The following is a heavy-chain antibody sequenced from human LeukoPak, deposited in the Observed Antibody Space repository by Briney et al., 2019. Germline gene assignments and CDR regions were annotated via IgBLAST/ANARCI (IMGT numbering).Heavy chain of an antibody. J-gene: IGHJ5*02. CDR3: ARHSSTWYGTLFDP. CDR2: INWNGGST. V-gene: IGHV3-20*04. Sequence: PGGSLRLSCAASGFTFDDYGMSWVRQAPGKGLEWVSGINWNGGSTGYADSVKGRFTISRDNAKNTLYLQMNSLRAEDTAVYYCARHSSTWYGTLFDPWGQGTLVTVSS. CDR1: GFTFDDYG. D-gene: IGHD6-13*01.